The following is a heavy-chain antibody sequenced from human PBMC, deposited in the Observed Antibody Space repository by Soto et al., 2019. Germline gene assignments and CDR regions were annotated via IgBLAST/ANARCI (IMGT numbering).Heavy chain of an antibody. CDR2: INPSGGST. V-gene: IGHV1-46*01. J-gene: IGHJ3*02. Sequence: QVQLVQSGAEVKKPGASVKVSCKASGYTFTSYYMHWVRQAPGQGLEWRGIINPSGGSTSYAQKFQGRVTMTRDTSTSTVYMELSSLRSEDTAVYYCAREHKLGYCSGGSCSDAFDIWGQGTMVTVSS. CDR1: GYTFTSYY. D-gene: IGHD2-15*01. CDR3: AREHKLGYCSGGSCSDAFDI.